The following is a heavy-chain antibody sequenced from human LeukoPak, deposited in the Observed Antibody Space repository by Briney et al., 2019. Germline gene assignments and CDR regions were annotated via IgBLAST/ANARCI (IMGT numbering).Heavy chain of an antibody. D-gene: IGHD5-24*01. CDR2: IYTTGRT. J-gene: IGHJ4*02. Sequence: SETLSLTCDVSGVSISSYWWSWVRKPAGKGLEWIGRIYTTGRTNYSPSFQSRVTMSIDMSKNHFSLTLRSVTPADTAVYYCARAGYTISAFHSDFWGQGAPVTVSS. V-gene: IGHV4-4*07. CDR3: ARAGYTISAFHSDF. CDR1: GVSISSYW.